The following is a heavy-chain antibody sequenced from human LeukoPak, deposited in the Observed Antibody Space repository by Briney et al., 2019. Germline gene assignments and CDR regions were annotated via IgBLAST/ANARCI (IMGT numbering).Heavy chain of an antibody. CDR1: GGSISSYY. J-gene: IGHJ3*02. D-gene: IGHD3-22*01. Sequence: SETLSLTCTVSGGSISSYYWSWIRQPPGKGLEWIGYIYYSGSTNYNPSLKSRVTISVDTSKNQFSLKLSSVTAADTAVYYCARVRTYYYDSSGYIDAFDIWGQGTMVTVPS. CDR2: IYYSGST. CDR3: ARVRTYYYDSSGYIDAFDI. V-gene: IGHV4-59*01.